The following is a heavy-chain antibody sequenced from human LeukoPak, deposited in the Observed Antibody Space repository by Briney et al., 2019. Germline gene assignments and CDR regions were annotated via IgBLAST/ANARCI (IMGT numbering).Heavy chain of an antibody. D-gene: IGHD2-2*01. J-gene: IGHJ3*02. CDR1: GFTVSSNS. CDR3: AKDLVVVPDQLAFDI. V-gene: IGHV3-53*05. Sequence: GGSLRLSCTVSGFTVSSNSMSWVRQAPGKGLEWVSFIYSGGNTHYSDSVKGRFTISRDNAKNSLYLQMNSLRAEDTALYYCAKDLVVVPDQLAFDIWGQGTMVTVSS. CDR2: IYSGGNT.